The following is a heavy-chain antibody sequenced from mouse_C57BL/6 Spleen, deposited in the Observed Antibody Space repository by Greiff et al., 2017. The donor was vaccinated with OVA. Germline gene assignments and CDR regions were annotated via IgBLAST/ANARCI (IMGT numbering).Heavy chain of an antibody. CDR3: ARGSNDWYFDV. D-gene: IGHD2-5*01. V-gene: IGHV1-7*01. Sequence: QVQLQQSGAELAKPGASVKLSCKASGYTFTSYWMHWVKQRPGQGLEWIGYINPSSGYTKYNQKFKDKATLIADKSSSTAYMQLSSLTYEDSAVYYCARGSNDWYFDVWGTGTTVTVSS. J-gene: IGHJ1*03. CDR2: INPSSGYT. CDR1: GYTFTSYW.